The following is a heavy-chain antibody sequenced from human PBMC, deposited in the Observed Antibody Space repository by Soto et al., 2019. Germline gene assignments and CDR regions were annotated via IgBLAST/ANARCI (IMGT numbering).Heavy chain of an antibody. D-gene: IGHD5-18*01. CDR3: VRSKGGYSYGTPFDY. Sequence: EVQLEESGGALVQPGRSLRLSCAASGFTFDDYAMHWVRQGLGKGLEWVSSISWNSGNIGYADSVKGRFTTSRDNAKNSLYLQKNSLRPEDTALYYCVRSKGGYSYGTPFDYWGQGTLVTVSS. J-gene: IGHJ4*02. CDR1: GFTFDDYA. CDR2: ISWNSGNI. V-gene: IGHV3-9*01.